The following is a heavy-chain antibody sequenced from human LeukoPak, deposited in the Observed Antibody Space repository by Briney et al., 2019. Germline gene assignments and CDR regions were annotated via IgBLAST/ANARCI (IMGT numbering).Heavy chain of an antibody. CDR2: IYYSGST. CDR1: GGSISSSSYY. D-gene: IGHD4-17*01. J-gene: IGHJ3*01. V-gene: IGHV4-39*07. Sequence: PPETLSLTCTVSGGSISSSSYYWGWIRQPPGKGLEWIGSIYYSGSTYYNPSLKSRVTISVDTSKNQFSLKLSSVTAADTAVYYCARHDRTVTTIGAFDVWGQGTMVIVSS. CDR3: ARHDRTVTTIGAFDV.